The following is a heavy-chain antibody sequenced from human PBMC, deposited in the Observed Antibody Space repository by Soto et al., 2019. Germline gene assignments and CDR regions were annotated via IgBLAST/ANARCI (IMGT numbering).Heavy chain of an antibody. CDR2: IYYSGST. D-gene: IGHD1-26*01. J-gene: IGHJ4*02. V-gene: IGHV4-59*08. Sequence: SETLSLTCTVSGGSISSYYWSWIRQPPGKGLEWIGYIYYSGSTNYNPSLKSRVTISVDTSKNQFSLKLSSVTAADTAVYYCARPAPELHDTNNDYWGQGALVTVS. CDR3: ARPAPELHDTNNDY. CDR1: GGSISSYY.